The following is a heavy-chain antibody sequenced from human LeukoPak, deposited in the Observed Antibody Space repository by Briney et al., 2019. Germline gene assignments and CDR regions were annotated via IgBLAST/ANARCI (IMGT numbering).Heavy chain of an antibody. CDR1: GGTFSSYA. Sequence: ASVKVSCKASGGTFSSYAISWVRQAPGQGLEWMGWINPNSGCTNYAQKFQGGVTMTRDTSISTAYIELSRLRSDETAVYYCARALGYCSGGSCYQPDYWGQGILVTVSS. J-gene: IGHJ4*02. CDR3: ARALGYCSGGSCYQPDY. CDR2: INPNSGCT. V-gene: IGHV1-2*02. D-gene: IGHD2-15*01.